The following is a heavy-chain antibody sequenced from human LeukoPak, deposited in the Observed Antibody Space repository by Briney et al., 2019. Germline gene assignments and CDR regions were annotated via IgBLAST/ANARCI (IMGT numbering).Heavy chain of an antibody. Sequence: ASVTVSFKASGSTFTDNYIHWVRQAPGQGLEWMGWISPNSGGTNYARKFQGRVTMTRDTAIGTAYMELSRLSSDDTAVYYCATAGYCSGGSCSDWFDPWGQGTLVTVSS. V-gene: IGHV1-2*02. CDR3: ATAGYCSGGSCSDWFDP. CDR1: GSTFTDNY. D-gene: IGHD2-15*01. J-gene: IGHJ5*02. CDR2: ISPNSGGT.